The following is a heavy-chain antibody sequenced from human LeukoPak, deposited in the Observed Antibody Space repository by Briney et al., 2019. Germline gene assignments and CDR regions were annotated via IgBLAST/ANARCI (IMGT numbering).Heavy chain of an antibody. J-gene: IGHJ4*02. CDR2: IYSGGNT. CDR1: GFTFSTYP. V-gene: IGHV3-66*01. D-gene: IGHD1-26*01. Sequence: GGSLRLSCAASGFTFSTYPISWVRQAPGKGLEWVSVIYSGGNTYYPDSVRGRFTISRDNSKNTLYLQMNSLRAEDTAVYYCARVSGIYGNFCDHWGQGTLVTVSS. CDR3: ARVSGIYGNFCDH.